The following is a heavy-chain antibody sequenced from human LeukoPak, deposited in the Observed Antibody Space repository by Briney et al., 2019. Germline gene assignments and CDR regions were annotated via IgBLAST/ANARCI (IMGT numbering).Heavy chain of an antibody. CDR2: IRYDESTK. J-gene: IGHJ4*02. CDR3: AREVQNEGAFDY. Sequence: GGSLRLSCAASGFIFSSYGMHWVRQAPGKGLEWVAFIRYDESTKFYADSVKGRFTISRDNSKNTLYLQMNSLRAEDTAVYYCAREVQNEGAFDYWGQGTLVTVSS. D-gene: IGHD3-16*01. V-gene: IGHV3-30*02. CDR1: GFIFSSYG.